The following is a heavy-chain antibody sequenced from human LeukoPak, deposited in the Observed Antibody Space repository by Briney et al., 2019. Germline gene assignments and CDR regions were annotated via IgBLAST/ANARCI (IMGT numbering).Heavy chain of an antibody. CDR1: GGTFSSYA. D-gene: IGHD2-15*01. CDR3: ATGGVVVAANGDAFDI. CDR2: IIPILGIA. Sequence: SVKVSCKASGGTFSSYAISWVRQAPGQGLEWMGRIIPILGIANYAQKFQGRVTITADKSTSTAYMELSSLRSEDTAVYYCATGGVVVAANGDAFDIWGQGTMVTVSS. J-gene: IGHJ3*02. V-gene: IGHV1-69*04.